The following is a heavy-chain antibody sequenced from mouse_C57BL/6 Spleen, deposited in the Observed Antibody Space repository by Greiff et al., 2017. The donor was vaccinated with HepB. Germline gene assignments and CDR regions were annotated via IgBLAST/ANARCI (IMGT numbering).Heavy chain of an antibody. CDR1: GYTFTSYW. CDR2: IHPNSGST. D-gene: IGHD2-3*01. CDR3: AREGWLLLFAY. Sequence: QVQLQHPGAELVKPGASVKLSCKASGYTFTSYWMHWVKQRPGQGLEWIGMIHPNSGSTNYNEKFKSKATLTVDKSSSTAYMQLSSLTSEDSAVYYCAREGWLLLFAYWGQGTLVTVSA. J-gene: IGHJ3*01. V-gene: IGHV1-64*01.